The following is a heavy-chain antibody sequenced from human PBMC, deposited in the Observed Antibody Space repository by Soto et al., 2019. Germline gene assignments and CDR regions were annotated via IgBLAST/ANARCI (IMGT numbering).Heavy chain of an antibody. D-gene: IGHD5-18*01. CDR1: GFTFSSYG. J-gene: IGHJ4*02. Sequence: PGGSLRLSCAASGFTFSSYGMHWVRQAPGKGLEWVAVISYDGSNKYYADSVKGRFTISRDNSKNTLYLQMNSLRAEDTAVYYCAKDPFAFIEAMAPLEFDYWGQGTLVTVSS. V-gene: IGHV3-30*18. CDR3: AKDPFAFIEAMAPLEFDY. CDR2: ISYDGSNK.